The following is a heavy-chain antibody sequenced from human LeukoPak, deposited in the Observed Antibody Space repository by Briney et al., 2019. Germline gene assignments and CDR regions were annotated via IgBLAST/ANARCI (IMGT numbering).Heavy chain of an antibody. J-gene: IGHJ5*02. CDR2: FGTEDGEK. V-gene: IGHV1-24*01. CDR1: GYTLTEVS. D-gene: IGHD7-27*01. Sequence: ASVKVSCKVSGYTLTEVSMHWVRQAPGKGLEWMEGFGTEDGEKTYAQQFQGRVNMTEDTSTDKAYRELSSLRSEDKAVYYCATDVPGDPWGQGTLVTVSS. CDR3: ATDVPGDP.